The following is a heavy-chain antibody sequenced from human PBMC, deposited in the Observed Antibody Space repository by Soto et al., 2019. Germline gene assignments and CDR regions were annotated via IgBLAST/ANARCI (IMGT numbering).Heavy chain of an antibody. Sequence: SSETLSLTCTVSGGSVSSGSYYWSWIWQPPGKGLEWIGYIYYSGSTNYNPSLKSRVTISVDTSKNQFSLKLSSVTAADTAVYYCARTGVSDDLDYWGQGTLVTVSS. V-gene: IGHV4-61*01. J-gene: IGHJ4*02. CDR1: GGSVSSGSYY. CDR3: ARTGVSDDLDY. CDR2: IYYSGST. D-gene: IGHD1-26*01.